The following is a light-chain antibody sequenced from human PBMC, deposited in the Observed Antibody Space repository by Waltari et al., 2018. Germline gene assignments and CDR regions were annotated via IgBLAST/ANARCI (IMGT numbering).Light chain of an antibody. CDR2: WAS. Sequence: DIVMTQSPDSLAVSLGERATINCKSSQSVLSTSNNQNFLAWYQQKPRQPPQLLFYWASTRESGVPDRFSGSGSGTDFTLTISSLQAEDVAVYYCQQYYTTPYTFGQGTKLEIK. CDR3: QQYYTTPYT. J-gene: IGKJ2*01. V-gene: IGKV4-1*01. CDR1: QSVLSTSNNQNF.